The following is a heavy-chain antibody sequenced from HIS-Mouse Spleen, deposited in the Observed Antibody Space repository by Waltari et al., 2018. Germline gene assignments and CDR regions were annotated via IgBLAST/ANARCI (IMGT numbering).Heavy chain of an antibody. CDR2: IYYSGST. CDR3: AREIPYSSSWYDWYFDL. Sequence: QLQLQESGPGLVKPSETLSLTCTVSGGSIRRSSYYWGWIRQPPGKGLEWIGSIYYSGSTYYNPSRKSRVTISVDTSKNQFSLKLSSVTAADTAVYYCAREIPYSSSWYDWYFDLWGRGTLVTVSS. J-gene: IGHJ2*01. V-gene: IGHV4-39*07. D-gene: IGHD6-13*01. CDR1: GGSIRRSSYY.